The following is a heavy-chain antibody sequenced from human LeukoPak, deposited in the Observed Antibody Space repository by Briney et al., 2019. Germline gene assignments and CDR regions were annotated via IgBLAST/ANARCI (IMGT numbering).Heavy chain of an antibody. CDR2: IWYDGSNK. D-gene: IGHD3-10*01. CDR3: ARARYGSGGYFFDF. CDR1: GFTFSSYG. J-gene: IGHJ4*02. Sequence: GGSLRLSCAASGFTFSSYGMHWVRQAPGKGLEWVAVIWYDGSNKYYADSVKGRFTLSRDNSKNTLYLQMNSLRGEDTAVYYCARARYGSGGYFFDFWGQGTLVTVSS. V-gene: IGHV3-33*01.